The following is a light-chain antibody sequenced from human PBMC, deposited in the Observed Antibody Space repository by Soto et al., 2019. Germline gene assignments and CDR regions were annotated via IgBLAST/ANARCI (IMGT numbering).Light chain of an antibody. V-gene: IGKV1-5*01. CDR1: QRISYW. J-gene: IGKJ1*01. CDR3: QQYTNTNNPWM. CDR2: DAS. Sequence: DIQMTQSPSTLSSSVGDRVTITCRASQRISYWLAWYQQKPGKAPKLLVYDASTLQSGVASRFSGSGSGTEFTLIISGLQPDDSATYYCQQYTNTNNPWMFGQGTKVDIK.